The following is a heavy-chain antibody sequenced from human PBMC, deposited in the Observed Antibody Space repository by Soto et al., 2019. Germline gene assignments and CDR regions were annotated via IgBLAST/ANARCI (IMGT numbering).Heavy chain of an antibody. CDR2: IYHSGSS. CDR3: ARGQPGLFSFAP. D-gene: IGHD3-9*01. CDR1: GGSVSSDFSS. V-gene: IGHV4-30-2*01. Sequence: QLQLQESGSGLVKPSQTLSLTCGVSGGSVSSDFSSWIWIRQTSGKGLEWIGYIYHSGSSYFHPSFVHQGRISINTSNNQFSLNLTSVTAADTAVYYCARGQPGLFSFAPWGQGILVTVSS. J-gene: IGHJ5*02.